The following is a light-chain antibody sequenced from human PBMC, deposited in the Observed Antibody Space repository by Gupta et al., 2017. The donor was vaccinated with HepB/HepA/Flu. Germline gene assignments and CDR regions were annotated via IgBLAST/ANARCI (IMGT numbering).Light chain of an antibody. CDR1: QSVSSY. V-gene: IGKV3-11*01. Sequence: DIVLTPSPATLSLSPGERATLSCRASQSVSSYLAWYQQKPGQAHRLLIYDASNRATGIPARFSGSGSGTDFTLTISSLEPEDLAVYYCQQRSNWPPITFGQGTRLEIK. J-gene: IGKJ5*01. CDR2: DAS. CDR3: QQRSNWPPIT.